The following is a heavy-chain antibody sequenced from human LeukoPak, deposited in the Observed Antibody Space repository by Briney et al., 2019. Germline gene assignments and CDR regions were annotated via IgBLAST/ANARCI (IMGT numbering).Heavy chain of an antibody. Sequence: PSETLSLTCTVSGGSISSYYWSWIRQPPGKGLEWIGYIYYSGSTNYNPSLKSRVTISVDTSKNQFTLKLSSVTAADTAVYYCARDAQYYYDSSGYSDAFDIWGQGTMVTVSS. CDR3: ARDAQYYYDSSGYSDAFDI. J-gene: IGHJ3*02. D-gene: IGHD3-22*01. V-gene: IGHV4-59*01. CDR2: IYYSGST. CDR1: GGSISSYY.